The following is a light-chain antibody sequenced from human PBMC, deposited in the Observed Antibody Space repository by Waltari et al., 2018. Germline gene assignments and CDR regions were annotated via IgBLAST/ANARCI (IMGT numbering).Light chain of an antibody. Sequence: QSALTQPASVSGSPGQSITISCTGTSSDIVGYIYVSWYQQHPGKAPKVIVYDVSNRPSGVSNRFSGSKSGNTASLTISGLQAEDEAHYYCSSYTSSGTLVVFGGGTRLTVL. CDR1: SSDIVGYIY. J-gene: IGLJ2*01. CDR2: DVS. V-gene: IGLV2-14*03. CDR3: SSYTSSGTLVV.